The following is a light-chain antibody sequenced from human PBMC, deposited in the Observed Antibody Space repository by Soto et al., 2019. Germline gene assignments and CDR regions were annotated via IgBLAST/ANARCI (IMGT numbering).Light chain of an antibody. Sequence: QSVLTQPPSASGTPGQRVTISCSGSSSNIGSNTVNWYQQLPGTAPKLLIYSNNQRPSGVPDRFSGSKSGTSASLAISGLQSEDDSDYYCAAWDDSPNGLHVFGTGTEVTVL. CDR1: SSNIGSNT. V-gene: IGLV1-44*01. CDR3: AAWDDSPNGLHV. CDR2: SNN. J-gene: IGLJ1*01.